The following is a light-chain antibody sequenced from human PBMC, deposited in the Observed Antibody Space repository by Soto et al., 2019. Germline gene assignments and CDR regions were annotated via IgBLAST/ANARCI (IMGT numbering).Light chain of an antibody. CDR2: AAS. Sequence: DIQMPHSPSSLSASVGDRVTITCRARQSISSYLNWYQQKPGKAPKLLIYAASSLQSGVPSRFSGSGSGTDFTLTISSLQPEDFATYYCQQSYSTPCTFGQGTKVEIK. CDR1: QSISSY. CDR3: QQSYSTPCT. J-gene: IGKJ1*01. V-gene: IGKV1-39*01.